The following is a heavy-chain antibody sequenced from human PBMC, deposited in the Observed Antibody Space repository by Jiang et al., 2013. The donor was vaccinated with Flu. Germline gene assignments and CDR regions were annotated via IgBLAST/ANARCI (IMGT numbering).Heavy chain of an antibody. Sequence: ETLSLTCAVYGGSFSGYYWSWIRQPPGKGLEWIGEINHSGSTNYNPSLKSRVTISVDTSKNQFSLKLSSVTAADTAVYYCARVGDGDSYYDILTGYYRKVNWFDPWGQGTLVTVSS. CDR3: ARVGDGDSYYDILTGYYRKVNWFDP. CDR2: INHSGST. V-gene: IGHV4-34*01. CDR1: GGSFSGYY. D-gene: IGHD3-9*01. J-gene: IGHJ5*02.